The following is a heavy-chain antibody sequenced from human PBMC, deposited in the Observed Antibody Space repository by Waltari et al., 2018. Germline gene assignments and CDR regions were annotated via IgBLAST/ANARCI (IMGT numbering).Heavy chain of an antibody. J-gene: IGHJ6*02. Sequence: EVQLVESGGGLIQPGGSLRLSCAASGFTVSSNYMSWVRQAPGKGLEWVSVIYSGGSTYYADSVKGRFTISGDNSKNTLYLQMNSLRAEDTAVYYCATPGGYDSSGPYYYYYGMDVWGQGTTVTVSS. CDR1: GFTVSSNY. CDR3: ATPGGYDSSGPYYYYYGMDV. CDR2: IYSGGST. D-gene: IGHD3-22*01. V-gene: IGHV3-53*01.